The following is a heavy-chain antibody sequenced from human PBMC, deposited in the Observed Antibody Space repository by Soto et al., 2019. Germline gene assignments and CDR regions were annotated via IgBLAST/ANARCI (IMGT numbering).Heavy chain of an antibody. CDR3: GTAGDYDDHSFDR. CDR1: GDSVSSIGSY. CDR2: IYYSELT. Sequence: SETLSLTCIASGDSVSSIGSYWTWIRQRAGKGLEWIGYIYYSELTDYNPSLKSRVAISLDTSRYQFSLQLTSVTVADTSVFYSGTAGDYDDHSFDRWGPGALVTVSS. D-gene: IGHD4-17*01. J-gene: IGHJ4*02. V-gene: IGHV4-31*03.